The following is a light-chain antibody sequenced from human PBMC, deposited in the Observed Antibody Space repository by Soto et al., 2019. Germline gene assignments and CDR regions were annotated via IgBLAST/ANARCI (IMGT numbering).Light chain of an antibody. CDR3: QQLNSYPPT. V-gene: IGKV1-17*01. CDR1: QSISNH. Sequence: DIQMTQSPSTLCASVEDRVIITCRASQSISNHLNWYQQKPGKAPKLLIFAASSLQSGVPSRFSGSGSGTEFTLTISSLQPEDFATYYCQQLNSYPPTFGPGTKVDIK. J-gene: IGKJ3*01. CDR2: AAS.